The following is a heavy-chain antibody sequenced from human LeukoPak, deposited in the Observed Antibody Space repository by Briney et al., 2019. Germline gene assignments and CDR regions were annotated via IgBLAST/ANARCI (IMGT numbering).Heavy chain of an antibody. CDR3: ARHGADIVVVHPDY. CDR2: SYPGDSDT. D-gene: IGHD2-2*01. V-gene: IGHV5-51*01. CDR1: GYSFTSYW. Sequence: ESLKISCKGSGYSFTSYWIGGARQMPGKGLDWMGISYPGDSDTRYSPPFQGQVTISADKSISTASLQWSSLKASDTAMYYCARHGADIVVVHPDYWGQGTLVTVSS. J-gene: IGHJ4*02.